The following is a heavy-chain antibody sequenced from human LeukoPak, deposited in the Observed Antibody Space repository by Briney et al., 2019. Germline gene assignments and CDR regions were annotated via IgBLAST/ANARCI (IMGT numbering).Heavy chain of an antibody. CDR3: AKGPAVYYFDY. V-gene: IGHV3-9*01. Sequence: GGSLRLSCAASGFTFSSYAMSWVRQAPGKGLEWVSGISWNSGSIGYADSVKGRFTISRDNAKNSLYLQMNSLRAEDTALYYCAKGPAVYYFDYWGQGTLVTVSS. CDR2: ISWNSGSI. J-gene: IGHJ4*02. D-gene: IGHD6-13*01. CDR1: GFTFSSYA.